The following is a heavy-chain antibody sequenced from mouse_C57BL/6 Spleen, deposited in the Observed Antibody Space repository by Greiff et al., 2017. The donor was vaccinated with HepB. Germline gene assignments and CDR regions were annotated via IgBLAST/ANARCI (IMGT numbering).Heavy chain of an antibody. J-gene: IGHJ3*01. CDR2: IDPSDRYT. CDR1: GYTFTSYW. CDR3: ARSSRTAQAEEVAY. Sequence: QVQLQQPGAELVKPGASVKLSCKASGYTFTSYWMQWVKQRPGQGLEWIGEIDPSDRYTNYNQKFKGKATLTVDTSSSTAYMQLSSLTSEDSAVDYCARSSRTAQAEEVAYWGQGTLVTVSA. V-gene: IGHV1-50*01. D-gene: IGHD3-2*02.